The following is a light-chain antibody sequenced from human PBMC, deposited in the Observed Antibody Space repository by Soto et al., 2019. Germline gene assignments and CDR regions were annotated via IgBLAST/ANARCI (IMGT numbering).Light chain of an antibody. V-gene: IGLV2-8*01. CDR2: VVS. CDR3: SSYAGSNNFV. J-gene: IGLJ2*01. Sequence: QSALTQPPSASGSPGQSVTISCTGTSSDVGSYNYVSWYQQHPGKAPKLMIYVVSKRPSGVPDRFSGSKSGNMASLTVSGLQAEDEADYYCSSYAGSNNFVLGGGTKVTVL. CDR1: SSDVGSYNY.